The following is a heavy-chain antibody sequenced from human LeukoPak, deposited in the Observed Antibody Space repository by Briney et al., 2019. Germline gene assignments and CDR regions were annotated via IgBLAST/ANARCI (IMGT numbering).Heavy chain of an antibody. CDR3: ARRYFDY. V-gene: IGHV3-21*01. J-gene: IGHJ4*02. CDR1: GFNFSNYS. CDR2: ISSSSHHI. Sequence: GGSLRLSCAASGFNFSNYSLHWVRQAPGKGLEWVSSISSSSHHIYYKDSLKGRFTISRDNAKSSVYLQMNSLRAEDTAVYYCARRYFDYWGQGTLVTVSS.